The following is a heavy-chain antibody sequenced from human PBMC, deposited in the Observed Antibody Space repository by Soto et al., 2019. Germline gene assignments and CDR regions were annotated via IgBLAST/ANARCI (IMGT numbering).Heavy chain of an antibody. J-gene: IGHJ6*02. CDR2: ISGSGGST. CDR3: AKGALGTGINYYYYGMDV. CDR1: GFTFSSYA. V-gene: IGHV3-23*01. D-gene: IGHD5-18*01. Sequence: GGSLRLSCAASGFTFSSYAMSWVRQAPGKGLEWVSAISGSGGSTYNADSVKGRFTYSRDNSKNTLYLQMNSLRAEDTAVYYCAKGALGTGINYYYYGMDVWGQGTTVTVSS.